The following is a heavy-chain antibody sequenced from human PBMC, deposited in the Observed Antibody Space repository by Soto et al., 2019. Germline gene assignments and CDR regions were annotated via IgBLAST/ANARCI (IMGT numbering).Heavy chain of an antibody. V-gene: IGHV3-33*06. Sequence: PGGCMRLSCAACGFTFSIYGMHWVRQAPGKGLEWVAVIWYDGSNKYYADSVKGRFTISRDNSKNTLYLQMDSLRAEDTAVYYSAKSSGNRIAAVNYYYYMDVWGKGTTVTVSS. D-gene: IGHD6-13*01. CDR3: AKSSGNRIAAVNYYYYMDV. CDR2: IWYDGSNK. J-gene: IGHJ6*03. CDR1: GFTFSIYG.